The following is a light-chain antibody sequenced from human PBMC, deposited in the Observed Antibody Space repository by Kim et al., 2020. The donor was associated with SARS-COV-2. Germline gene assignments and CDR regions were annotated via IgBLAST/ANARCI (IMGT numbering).Light chain of an antibody. V-gene: IGKV3-20*01. Sequence: SPGERATLSCRASQSVSSTYLGWYQQKPGQAPRLVMYGASNRATGIPDRFSGSGSGTDFTLTISRLEPEDFAVYYCHQYGSSPRTFGQGTKVDIK. CDR2: GAS. J-gene: IGKJ1*01. CDR3: HQYGSSPRT. CDR1: QSVSSTY.